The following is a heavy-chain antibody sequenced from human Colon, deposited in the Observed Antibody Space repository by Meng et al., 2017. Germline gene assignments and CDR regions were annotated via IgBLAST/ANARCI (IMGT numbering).Heavy chain of an antibody. CDR2: IYYSGTT. J-gene: IGHJ4*02. V-gene: IGHV4-61*01. Sequence: HVQLQASGPGLGRPSETLSLTCTVSGGSVSSGTYYWSWIRQPPGKGLEWIGCIYYSGTTNYNPSLKSRVTISVDTSKNQFSLKLSSVTPADAAVYFCARDRVPGKYWGQGTLVTVSS. CDR3: ARDRVPGKY. CDR1: GGSVSSGTYY. D-gene: IGHD1-14*01.